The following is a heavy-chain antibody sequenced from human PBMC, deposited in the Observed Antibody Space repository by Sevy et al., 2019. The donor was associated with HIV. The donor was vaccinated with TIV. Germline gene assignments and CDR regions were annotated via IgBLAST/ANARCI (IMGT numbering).Heavy chain of an antibody. CDR2: ISSSSSYI. V-gene: IGHV3-21*01. Sequence: GGSLRLSCAASGFTFSSYSMNWVRQAPGKGLEWVSSISSSSSYIYYADSVKGRFTISRDNAKNSLYLQMNSLRAEDTAVYYCARDSTYDILTGYYGHYYGMDVWGQGTTVTVSS. D-gene: IGHD3-9*01. CDR3: ARDSTYDILTGYYGHYYGMDV. CDR1: GFTFSSYS. J-gene: IGHJ6*02.